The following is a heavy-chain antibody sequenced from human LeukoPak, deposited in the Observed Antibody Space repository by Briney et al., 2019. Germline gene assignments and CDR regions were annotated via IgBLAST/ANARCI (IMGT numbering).Heavy chain of an antibody. CDR1: GFTFSSYA. Sequence: PGGSLRLSCAASGFTFSSYAMHWVRQAPGKGLEWVAVISYDGSNKYYADSVKGRFTISRDNSKNTLYLQMNSLRAEDTAVYYCARDREMGDDFWSGYYFDYWGQGTLVTVSS. D-gene: IGHD3-3*01. CDR3: ARDREMGDDFWSGYYFDY. CDR2: ISYDGSNK. V-gene: IGHV3-30*04. J-gene: IGHJ4*02.